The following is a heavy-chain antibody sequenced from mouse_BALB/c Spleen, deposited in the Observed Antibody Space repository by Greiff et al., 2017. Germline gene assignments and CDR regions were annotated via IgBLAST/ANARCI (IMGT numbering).Heavy chain of an antibody. CDR1: GFTFSSFG. CDR2: ISSGSSTI. V-gene: IGHV5-17*02. D-gene: IGHD3-2*01. Sequence: EVQLVESGGGLVQPGGSRKLSCAASGFTFSSFGMHWVRQAPEKGLEWVAYISSGSSTIYYADTVKGRFTISRDNPKNTLFLQMTSLRSEDTAMYYCARFRQLGLDYWGQGTTLTVSS. CDR3: ARFRQLGLDY. J-gene: IGHJ2*01.